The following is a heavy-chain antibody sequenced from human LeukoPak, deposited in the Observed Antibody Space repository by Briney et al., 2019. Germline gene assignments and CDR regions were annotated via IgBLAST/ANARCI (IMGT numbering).Heavy chain of an antibody. D-gene: IGHD3-22*01. CDR1: GFTFRSYG. CDR3: ARGLGITMIVVALDY. Sequence: GRSLRLSCAASGFTFRSYGMHWVRQAPGKGLEWVAVIWYDGSNKYYADSVKGRFTISRDNSKNTLYLQMNSLRAEDTAVYYCARGLGITMIVVALDYWGQGTLVTVSS. V-gene: IGHV3-33*01. CDR2: IWYDGSNK. J-gene: IGHJ4*02.